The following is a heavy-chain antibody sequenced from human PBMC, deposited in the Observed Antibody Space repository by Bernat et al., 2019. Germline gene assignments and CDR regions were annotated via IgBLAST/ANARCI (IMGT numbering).Heavy chain of an antibody. Sequence: QVQLQQWGAGLLKPSETLSLTCTVYGGSFSGYYWSWIRQPPGKGLEWIGEINHSGSTNYNPSLKSRVTISVDTSKNQISLKLSSVTAADTAVYYCARRGSSSSPEVSWGQGTLVTVSS. J-gene: IGHJ5*02. CDR1: GGSFSGYY. V-gene: IGHV4-34*01. CDR2: INHSGST. D-gene: IGHD6-13*01. CDR3: ARRGSSSSPEVS.